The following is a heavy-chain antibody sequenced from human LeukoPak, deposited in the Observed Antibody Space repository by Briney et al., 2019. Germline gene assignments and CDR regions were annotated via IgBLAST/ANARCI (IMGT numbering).Heavy chain of an antibody. Sequence: GGSLRLSCAASGFTFDDYAMHWVRQAPGKGLEWVSGISWNSGSIGYADSVKGRFTISRDNAKNSLYLQMNGLRAEDTALYYCAKGTSSSWYYFDYWGQGTLVTVSS. D-gene: IGHD6-13*01. CDR2: ISWNSGSI. CDR3: AKGTSSSWYYFDY. J-gene: IGHJ4*02. CDR1: GFTFDDYA. V-gene: IGHV3-9*01.